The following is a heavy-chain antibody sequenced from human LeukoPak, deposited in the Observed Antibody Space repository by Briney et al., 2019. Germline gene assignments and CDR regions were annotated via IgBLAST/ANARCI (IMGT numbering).Heavy chain of an antibody. J-gene: IGHJ4*02. D-gene: IGHD4-17*01. V-gene: IGHV1-18*01. Sequence: ASVKVSCKSSVYSFTTYGVSWVRQAPGQGLEWMGWISGYDGNTNYAQKLRGRVTMTTDTSTSTAYMDLRSLRSDDTALYYCARTVTTSSYYFDYWGQGTLVTVSS. CDR1: VYSFTTYG. CDR2: ISGYDGNT. CDR3: ARTVTTSSYYFDY.